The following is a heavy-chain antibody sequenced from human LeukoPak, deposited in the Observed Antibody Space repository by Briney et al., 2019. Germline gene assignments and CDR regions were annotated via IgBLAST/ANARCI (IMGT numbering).Heavy chain of an antibody. Sequence: PSETLSLTCTVSGGSISTYYWSWIRQPPGKGLEWIGFINYSGSTNYNPSLKSRVTISVDTSKNQFSLKLNSVTAADTAVYYCASGDVYFDYWGQGTLVTVSS. CDR3: ASGDVYFDY. CDR1: GGSISTYY. V-gene: IGHV4-59*01. CDR2: INYSGST. J-gene: IGHJ4*02. D-gene: IGHD7-27*01.